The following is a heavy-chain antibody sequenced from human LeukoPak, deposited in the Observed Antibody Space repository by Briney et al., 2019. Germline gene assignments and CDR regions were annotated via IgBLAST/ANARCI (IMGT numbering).Heavy chain of an antibody. Sequence: ASVKVSCKASGYTFTSYDINWVRQATGQGLEWMGWMNPNSGNTGYAQKFQGRVTITRNTSISTAYMELSSLRSEDTAVYYCARVGDTAMVTLQYPGGGYYYYMDVWGKGTTVTVSS. CDR2: MNPNSGNT. D-gene: IGHD5-18*01. CDR1: GYTFTSYD. J-gene: IGHJ6*03. CDR3: ARVGDTAMVTLQYPGGGYYYYMDV. V-gene: IGHV1-8*03.